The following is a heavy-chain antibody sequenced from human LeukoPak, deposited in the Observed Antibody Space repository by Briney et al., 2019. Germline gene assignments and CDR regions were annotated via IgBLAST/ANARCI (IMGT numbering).Heavy chain of an antibody. V-gene: IGHV3-11*01. CDR1: GFSFSDYY. CDR3: TAAPNTTPGSLGH. D-gene: IGHD6-25*01. Sequence: GGSLRLSCAASGFSFSDYYMNWIRQAPGKGLEWVSYSSSSGSSTYYADSVKGRFTISRDYAKNALFLQMNSLRAEDTAVYYCTAAPNTTPGSLGHWGQGTLVTVSS. CDR2: SSSSGSST. J-gene: IGHJ4*02.